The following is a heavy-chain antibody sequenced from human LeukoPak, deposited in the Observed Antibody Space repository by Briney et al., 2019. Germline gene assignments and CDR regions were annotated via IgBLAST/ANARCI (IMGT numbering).Heavy chain of an antibody. J-gene: IGHJ5*02. CDR2: VNLQGST. CDR1: GGSITNTNY. V-gene: IGHV4-4*02. CDR3: ARVGYIVVQFDP. Sequence: SDTLSLTCGVSGGSITNTNYWTWVRQPPGKGLEWIGEVNLQGSTNYNPSLMGRVAIAVDTSENRISLQLTSVTAADTAVYYCARVGYIVVQFDPWGQGTLVTVSS. D-gene: IGHD5-12*01.